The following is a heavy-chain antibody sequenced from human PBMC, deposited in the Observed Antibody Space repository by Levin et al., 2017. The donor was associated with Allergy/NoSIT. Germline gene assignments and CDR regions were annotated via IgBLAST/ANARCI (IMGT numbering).Heavy chain of an antibody. CDR2: ISSSSSSM. V-gene: IGHV3-48*03. Sequence: GGSLRLSCAASGFTLSSYEMNWVRQAPGKGLEWISYISSSSSSMYYVDSVKGRFTISRDNAKNSLYLQMHSLRAEDTAVYFCARATSSWYPIDHWGQGTLVTVSS. CDR1: GFTLSSYE. J-gene: IGHJ4*02. CDR3: ARATSSWYPIDH. D-gene: IGHD6-13*01.